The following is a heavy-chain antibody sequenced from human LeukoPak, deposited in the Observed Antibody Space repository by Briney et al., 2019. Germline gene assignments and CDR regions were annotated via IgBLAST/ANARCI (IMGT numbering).Heavy chain of an antibody. Sequence: GGSLRLSCAASGSTFSSYAMSWVRQAPGKGLEWVSGILDSGYSTYYANSVKGRFTISRDNSNNTLYLQMNSLRAEDTAVYYCAKLGGHPLHNYYVGVWGKGTTVAVSS. D-gene: IGHD3-16*01. CDR1: GSTFSSYA. V-gene: IGHV3-23*01. CDR2: ILDSGYST. J-gene: IGHJ6*03. CDR3: AKLGGHPLHNYYVGV.